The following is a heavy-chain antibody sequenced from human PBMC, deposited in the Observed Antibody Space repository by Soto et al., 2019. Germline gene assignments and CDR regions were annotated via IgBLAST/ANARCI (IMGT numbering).Heavy chain of an antibody. CDR1: GYTFTNYG. Sequence: QVQLVQSGAEVKQPGASVKVSCKASGYTFTNYGFTWVRQAPGQGLEWLGWISTYNGNTKYEQKVQGRLTMTTDTSTSTANMEVTTLRSDDTALYYCARTTVTASYYYMDVWGKGSTVTVSS. CDR3: ARTTVTASYYYMDV. J-gene: IGHJ6*03. CDR2: ISTYNGNT. D-gene: IGHD4-17*01. V-gene: IGHV1-18*01.